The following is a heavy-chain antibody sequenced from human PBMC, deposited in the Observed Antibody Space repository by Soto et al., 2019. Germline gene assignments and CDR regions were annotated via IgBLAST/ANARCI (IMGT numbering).Heavy chain of an antibody. CDR2: VNPNSGGT. V-gene: IGHV1-2*04. Sequence: ASVKVSCKASGYTFTDYYIHWVRQAPGQGLEWMGWVNPNSGGTNYAQKFQGWVTMTRDTPISTVYMELSSLKSDDMAVYYCAREGAATANYGMDVWGQGTTVTVSS. CDR1: GYTFTDYY. J-gene: IGHJ6*02. CDR3: AREGAATANYGMDV. D-gene: IGHD2-15*01.